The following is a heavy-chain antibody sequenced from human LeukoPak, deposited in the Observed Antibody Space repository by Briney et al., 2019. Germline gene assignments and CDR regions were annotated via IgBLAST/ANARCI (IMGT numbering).Heavy chain of an antibody. V-gene: IGHV1-69*02. CDR2: IIPILGIA. D-gene: IGHD5-24*01. CDR3: ARGGDGYNFDY. Sequence: SVKVSCKASGGTFSSYTISWVRQAPGQGLEWMGRIIPILGIANYEKKYQGRVTITADKSTSTDYMELSSRRSEDTAVYYCARGGDGYNFDYWGQGTLVTVCS. CDR1: GGTFSSYT. J-gene: IGHJ4*02.